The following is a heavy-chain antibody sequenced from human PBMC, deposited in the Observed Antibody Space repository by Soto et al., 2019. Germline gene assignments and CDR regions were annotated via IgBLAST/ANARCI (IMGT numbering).Heavy chain of an antibody. J-gene: IGHJ6*02. CDR2: IYWDDDK. CDR3: AHRTIQVYGMDV. D-gene: IGHD5-18*01. V-gene: IGHV2-5*02. CDR1: GFSLSTSGVG. Sequence: QITLKESGPTLVKPTQTLTLTCTFSGFSLSTSGVGVGWIRQPPGKALEWLALIYWDDDKRYSPSLRSRLTITKDTAKNQVVLTMTNMDPVDTATYYCAHRTIQVYGMDVWGQGTTVTVSS.